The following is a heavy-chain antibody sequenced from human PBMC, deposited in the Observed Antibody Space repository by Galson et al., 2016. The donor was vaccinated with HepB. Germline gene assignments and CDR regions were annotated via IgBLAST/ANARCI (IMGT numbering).Heavy chain of an antibody. D-gene: IGHD2-8*01. V-gene: IGHV4-34*01. CDR2: INDRGDI. Sequence: SETLSLTCAVHGQSSSGFYWNWIRQAPERGLQWIGEINDRGDIKYNPSLGSRVTISADTSKNQVSLRLNSVTAADTAVYYCARDPSRGVRAFDVWGQGTLVTVSS. J-gene: IGHJ3*01. CDR3: ARDPSRGVRAFDV. CDR1: GQSSSGFY.